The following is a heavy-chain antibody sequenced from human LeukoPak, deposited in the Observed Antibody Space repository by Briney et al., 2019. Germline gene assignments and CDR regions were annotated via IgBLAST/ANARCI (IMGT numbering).Heavy chain of an antibody. CDR1: GGSFSGYY. J-gene: IGHJ3*02. CDR3: ARGRRYCSSTSCTYAFDI. CDR2: INHSGST. D-gene: IGHD2-2*01. V-gene: IGHV4-34*01. Sequence: SETLSLTCAVYGGSFSGYYWSWIRQPPGKGLEWIGEINHSGSTNYNPSLKSRVTISVDTSKSQFSLKLSSVTAADTAVYYCARGRRYCSSTSCTYAFDIWGQGTMVTVSS.